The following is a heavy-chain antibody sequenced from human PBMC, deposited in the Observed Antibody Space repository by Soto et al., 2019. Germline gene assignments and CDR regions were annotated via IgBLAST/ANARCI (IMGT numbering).Heavy chain of an antibody. CDR1: GASISGFY. CDR3: VRDGTKTLRDWFDP. V-gene: IGHV4-4*07. J-gene: IGHJ5*02. Sequence: SETLSLTCTVSGASISGFYWSWIRKSAGEGLEWIGRIYATGTTVYNPSLKSRVMMSVDTSKKQFSLKLRSVTAADTAVYYCVRDGTKTLRDWFDPWGQGISVTVSS. CDR2: IYATGTT. D-gene: IGHD1-1*01.